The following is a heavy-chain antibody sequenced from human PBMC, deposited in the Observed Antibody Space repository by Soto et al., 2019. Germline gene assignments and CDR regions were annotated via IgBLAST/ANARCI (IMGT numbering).Heavy chain of an antibody. CDR3: ARGVVVPAAIGSYYYYYYMDV. CDR1: GYTFTSYA. Sequence: ASVKVSCTASGYTFTSYAMHWVRQAPGQRLEWMGWINAGNGNAKYSQKFQGRVTITRDTSASTAYMELSSLRSEDTAVYYCARGVVVPAAIGSYYYYYYMDVWGKGTTVTVSS. J-gene: IGHJ6*03. CDR2: INAGNGNA. V-gene: IGHV1-3*01. D-gene: IGHD2-2*02.